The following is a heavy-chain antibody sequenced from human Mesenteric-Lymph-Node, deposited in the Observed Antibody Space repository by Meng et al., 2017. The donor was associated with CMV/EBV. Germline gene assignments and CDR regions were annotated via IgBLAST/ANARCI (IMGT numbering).Heavy chain of an antibody. CDR3: ARLYYYDSSGYCLDY. V-gene: IGHV4-4*02. J-gene: IGHJ4*02. CDR2: IHNSGST. Sequence: SGGPISRTTWWNWVRQPPGKGLEWIGEIHNSGSTNYNPSLKSRVTISLDKSKKQFSLKLSSVTAADTAVYYCARLYYYDSSGYCLDYWGQGTLVTVSS. CDR1: GGPISRTTW. D-gene: IGHD3-22*01.